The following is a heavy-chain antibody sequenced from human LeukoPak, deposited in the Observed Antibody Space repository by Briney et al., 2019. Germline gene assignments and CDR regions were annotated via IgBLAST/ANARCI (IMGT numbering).Heavy chain of an antibody. CDR2: ISYDGSNK. D-gene: IGHD4-11*01. J-gene: IGHJ5*02. CDR3: ARSYSNYGWFDP. V-gene: IGHV3-30-3*01. CDR1: GFTFSSYT. Sequence: GGSLRLSCAASGFTFSSYTMHWARQAPGKGLEWVAVISYDGSNKYYADSVKGRFTISRDNSKNTLYLQMNSLRAEDTAVYYCARSYSNYGWFDPWGQGTLVTVSS.